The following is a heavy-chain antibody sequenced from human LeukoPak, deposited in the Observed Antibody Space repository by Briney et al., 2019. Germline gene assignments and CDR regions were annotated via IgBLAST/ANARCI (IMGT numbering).Heavy chain of an antibody. CDR2: IHYSGST. Sequence: SETLSLTCSVSGGSMSVYYWSWLRQSPGKGLEWLGYIHYSGSTKYNPSLTSRITISVDTSRKHLSLKLTSVTASDTAVYYCARGYYDVLIGKGYFDYWGQGKLVTVSS. V-gene: IGHV4-59*08. D-gene: IGHD3-9*01. CDR1: GGSMSVYY. J-gene: IGHJ4*02. CDR3: ARGYYDVLIGKGYFDY.